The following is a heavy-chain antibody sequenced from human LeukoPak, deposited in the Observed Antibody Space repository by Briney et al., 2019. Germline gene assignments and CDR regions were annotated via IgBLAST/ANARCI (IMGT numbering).Heavy chain of an antibody. D-gene: IGHD6-19*01. CDR3: TTQPWQVDY. CDR2: ISGSGGST. J-gene: IGHJ4*02. CDR1: GFTFSSYA. Sequence: GGSLRLSCAASGFTFSSYAMSWVRQAPGKGLEWVSAISGSGGSTYYADSVKGRFTISRDNSKNTLYLQMNSLKTEDTAVYYCTTQPWQVDYWGQGTLVTVSS. V-gene: IGHV3-23*01.